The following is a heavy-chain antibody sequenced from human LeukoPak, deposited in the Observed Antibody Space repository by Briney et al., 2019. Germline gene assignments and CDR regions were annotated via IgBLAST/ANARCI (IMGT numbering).Heavy chain of an antibody. CDR1: GFTFSSYA. V-gene: IGHV3-23*01. Sequence: GGSLRLSCAASGFTFSSYAMNWVRQAPGKGLEWVASVSGSGVSTYYADSVKGRFTISRDNSRNTLYLQMNSLRAEDTAAYYCTRDHGSYGSGSLLFDYWGQGTLVTVSS. D-gene: IGHD3-10*01. J-gene: IGHJ4*02. CDR2: VSGSGVST. CDR3: TRDHGSYGSGSLLFDY.